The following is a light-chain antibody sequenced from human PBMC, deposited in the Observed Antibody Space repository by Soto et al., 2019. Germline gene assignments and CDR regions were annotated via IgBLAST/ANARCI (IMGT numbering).Light chain of an antibody. CDR2: DVG. CDR3: SSYTSSSTSRYV. V-gene: IGLV2-14*01. Sequence: QSVLTQPASVSGSPGQSITISCTGTSSDVGGYNYVSWYQQHPGKAPKLMIYDVGNRPSGVSNRFSGSKSGNTASLTISGLQAEDEADYYCSSYTSSSTSRYVFGTGTKVTVL. CDR1: SSDVGGYNY. J-gene: IGLJ1*01.